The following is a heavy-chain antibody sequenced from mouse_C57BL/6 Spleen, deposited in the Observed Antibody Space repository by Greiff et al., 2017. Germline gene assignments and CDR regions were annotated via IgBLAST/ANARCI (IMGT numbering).Heavy chain of an antibody. CDR3: ARGYGSSYALAY. D-gene: IGHD1-1*01. Sequence: VKLVESGAELMKPGASVKLSCKATGYTFTGYWIEWVKQRPGHGLEWIGEILPGSGSSNYNEKFNGKATFTAATSSNTAYVQLSSLTTEDSAIYYCARGYGSSYALAYWGQGTLVTVSA. J-gene: IGHJ3*01. CDR2: ILPGSGSS. CDR1: GYTFTGYW. V-gene: IGHV1-9*01.